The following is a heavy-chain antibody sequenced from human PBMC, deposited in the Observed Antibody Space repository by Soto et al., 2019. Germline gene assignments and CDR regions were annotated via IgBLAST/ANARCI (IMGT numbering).Heavy chain of an antibody. CDR2: ISSSSYI. D-gene: IGHD2-15*01. CDR3: ARALVVVAALDY. CDR1: GFTFSSYS. J-gene: IGHJ4*02. V-gene: IGHV3-21*01. Sequence: GGSLRLSCAASGFTFSSYSMNWVRQAPGKGLEWVSSISSSSYIYYADSVKGRFTISRDNAKNSLYLQMNSLRAEDTAVYYCARALVVVAALDYWGQGTLVTVSS.